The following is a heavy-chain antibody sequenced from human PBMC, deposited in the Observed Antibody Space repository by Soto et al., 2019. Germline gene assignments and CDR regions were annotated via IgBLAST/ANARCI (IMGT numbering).Heavy chain of an antibody. CDR2: ISGSNGNT. D-gene: IGHD3-10*01. V-gene: IGHV3-23*01. Sequence: EVQLLESGGGLVQPGGSLRLACAASGFTFSTYPMTWVRQAPGKGLEWVSSISGSNGNTYYTDTVKGRFTISRDNSRSTLYPQLNSLGAEDTGVYYCAKLSPASGPWGLGTLVTVSS. CDR1: GFTFSTYP. J-gene: IGHJ5*02. CDR3: AKLSPASGP.